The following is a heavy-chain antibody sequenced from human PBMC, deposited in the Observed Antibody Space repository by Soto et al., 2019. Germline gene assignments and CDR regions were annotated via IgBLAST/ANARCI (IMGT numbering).Heavy chain of an antibody. CDR1: GFTFGSYW. Sequence: GGSLRLSCAASGFTFGSYWMHWVRQAPGKGLVWVSRINSDGSSTSYADSVKGRFTISRDNAKNTLYLQMNSLRAEDTAVYYCAIRVINYDSSGYFDYWGRGTLVPVS. J-gene: IGHJ4*02. V-gene: IGHV3-74*01. CDR2: INSDGSST. CDR3: AIRVINYDSSGYFDY. D-gene: IGHD3-22*01.